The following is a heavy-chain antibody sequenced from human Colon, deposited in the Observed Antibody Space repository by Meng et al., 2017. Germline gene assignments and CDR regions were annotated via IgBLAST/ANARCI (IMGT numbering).Heavy chain of an antibody. V-gene: IGHV4-4*02. Sequence: QVQLQESGPGLVKPSGTLSLTCAVSGASISGDNWWSWVRQTPGKGLEWLGEIFHSGTSNYNPSLKSRVTISVDKSKNQFSLRLSSVTAADTAVYYCARRNSNNWFDPWGQGILVTVS. CDR2: IFHSGTS. CDR1: GASISGDNW. D-gene: IGHD2/OR15-2a*01. CDR3: ARRNSNNWFDP. J-gene: IGHJ5*02.